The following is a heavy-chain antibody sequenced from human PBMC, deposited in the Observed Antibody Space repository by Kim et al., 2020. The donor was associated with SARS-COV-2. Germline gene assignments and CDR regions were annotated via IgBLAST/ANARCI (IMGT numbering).Heavy chain of an antibody. Sequence: SETLSLTCGVSGGSISSNNWWSWVRQPPGKGLEWIGDIYHSATTIYNPSLKSRVTPSVDKSTNQFFLNLRSITAADTAVYYCARPVAGSVWDVWGQGST. J-gene: IGHJ6*01. CDR1: GGSISSNNW. D-gene: IGHD6-19*01. CDR2: IYHSATT. V-gene: IGHV4-4*02. CDR3: ARPVAGSVWDV.